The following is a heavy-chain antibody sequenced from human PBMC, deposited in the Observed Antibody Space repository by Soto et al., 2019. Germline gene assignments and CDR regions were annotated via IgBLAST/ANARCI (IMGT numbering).Heavy chain of an antibody. CDR3: ARSSNSIAAAGTGFDY. D-gene: IGHD6-13*01. V-gene: IGHV3-53*01. Sequence: PGGSLRLSCAASGFTVSNNYMSWVRQAPGKGLEWVSVIYSGGSTYYADSVKGRFTISRDNSKNTLYLQMNSLRAEDTAVYYCARSSNSIAAAGTGFDYWGQGTLVTVSS. CDR1: GFTVSNNY. J-gene: IGHJ4*02. CDR2: IYSGGST.